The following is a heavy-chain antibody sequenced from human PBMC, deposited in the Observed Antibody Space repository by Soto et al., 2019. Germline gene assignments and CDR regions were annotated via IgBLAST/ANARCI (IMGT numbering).Heavy chain of an antibody. Sequence: SQTLSLTCAISGDSVSSNSAAWNWIRQSPSRGLEWLGRTYYRSKWYNDYAVSVKSRITINPDTSKNQFSLQLNSVTPEDTAVYYCERDTLANAPPGDAFDIWGQGTMVTVSS. D-gene: IGHD3-16*01. CDR2: TYYRSKWYN. V-gene: IGHV6-1*01. J-gene: IGHJ3*02. CDR1: GDSVSSNSAA. CDR3: ERDTLANAPPGDAFDI.